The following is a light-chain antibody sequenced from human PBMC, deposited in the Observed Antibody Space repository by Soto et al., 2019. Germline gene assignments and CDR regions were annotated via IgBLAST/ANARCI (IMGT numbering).Light chain of an antibody. V-gene: IGLV9-49*01. CDR1: SGYSNYK. CDR2: VGTGGIVG. Sequence: QPVLTQPPSASASLGASVTLTCTLSSGYSNYKVDWYQQRPGKGPRFVMRVGTGGIVGSKGDGIPDRFSVLGSGLNRYLTIKNNHEDYESDYHCGADHGSGSNFVVVFGGGTKLTVL. J-gene: IGLJ2*01. CDR3: GADHGSGSNFVVV.